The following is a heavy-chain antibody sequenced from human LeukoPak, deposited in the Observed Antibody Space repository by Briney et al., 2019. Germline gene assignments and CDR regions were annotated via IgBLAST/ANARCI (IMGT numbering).Heavy chain of an antibody. CDR2: INPNSGGT. V-gene: IGHV1-2*02. D-gene: IGHD6-13*01. J-gene: IGHJ4*02. CDR1: GYTFTGYY. CDR3: ARDDSSSWDYYFDY. Sequence: ASVKVSCEASGYTFTGYYMHWVRQAPGQGLEWMGWINPNSGGTNYAQKFQGRVTMTRDTSISTAYMELSRLRSDDTAVYYCARDDSSSWDYYFDYWGQGTLVTVSS.